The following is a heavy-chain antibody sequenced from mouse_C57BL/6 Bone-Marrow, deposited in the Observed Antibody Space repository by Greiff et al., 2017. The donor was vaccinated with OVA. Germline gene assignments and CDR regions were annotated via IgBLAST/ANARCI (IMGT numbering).Heavy chain of an antibody. CDR2: ISYSGST. V-gene: IGHV3-8*01. CDR1: GYSITSDY. Sequence: VQLQQSGPGLAKPSQSLSLTCSVTGYSITSDYWNWIRKFPGNKLEYMGYISYSGSTSYNPSLKSRISITCDTYNNQSYLQLNSVTTVDTATNYCERSQLTETNYCAMDYWGKGTSVTVSS. J-gene: IGHJ4*01. CDR3: ERSQLTETNYCAMDY. D-gene: IGHD4-1*01.